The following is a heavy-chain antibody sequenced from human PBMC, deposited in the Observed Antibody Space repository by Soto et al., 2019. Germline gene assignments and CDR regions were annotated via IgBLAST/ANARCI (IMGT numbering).Heavy chain of an antibody. Sequence: ASVKVSCKASGYTFTSYYMHWVRQPPGQGLEWMGIINPSGGSTSYAQKFQGRVTMTRDTSTSTVYMELSSLRSEDTAVYYCAREASRIVLVPAAMIGKYDAFDIWG. V-gene: IGHV1-46*01. CDR3: AREASRIVLVPAAMIGKYDAFDI. J-gene: IGHJ3*02. D-gene: IGHD2-2*01. CDR2: INPSGGST. CDR1: GYTFTSYY.